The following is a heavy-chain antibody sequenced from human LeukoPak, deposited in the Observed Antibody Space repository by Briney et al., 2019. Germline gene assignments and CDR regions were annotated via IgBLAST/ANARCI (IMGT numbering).Heavy chain of an antibody. CDR2: IYYSGST. CDR1: GGSISSYY. J-gene: IGHJ4*02. D-gene: IGHD4-17*01. V-gene: IGHV4-59*01. CDR3: AGRNDYGDYDVDY. Sequence: PSETLSLTCTVSGGSISSYYWSWIRQPLGKGLEWIGYIYYSGSTNYNPSLKSRVTISVDTSKNQFSLKLSSVTAADTAVYYCAGRNDYGDYDVDYWGQGTLVTVSS.